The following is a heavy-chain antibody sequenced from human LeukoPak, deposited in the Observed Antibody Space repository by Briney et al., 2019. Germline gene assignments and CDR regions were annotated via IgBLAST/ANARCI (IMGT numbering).Heavy chain of an antibody. CDR1: GGSISSSSYY. Sequence: PSETLSLTCTVSGGSISSSSYYWGWIRQPPGKGLEWIGSVYYTGASYYNPSLKSRVTISIDTSKKHFSLKLTSVTAADTAVYYCARGGPPQNWGQGTLVTVSS. CDR3: ARGGPPQN. CDR2: VYYTGAS. V-gene: IGHV4-39*07. J-gene: IGHJ4*02.